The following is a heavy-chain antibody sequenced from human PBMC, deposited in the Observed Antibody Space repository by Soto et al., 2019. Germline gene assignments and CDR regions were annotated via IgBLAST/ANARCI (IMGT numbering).Heavy chain of an antibody. CDR3: ARALVRSSWYYYGMDV. CDR1: GYTLTSYG. CDR2: ISAYNGNT. D-gene: IGHD6-13*01. Sequence: ASVKVSCKASGYTLTSYGISWVRQAPGQGLEWMGWISAYNGNTNYAQKLQGRVTMTTDTSTSTAYMELRSLRSDDTAVYYCARALVRSSWYYYGMDVWGQGTTVTV. J-gene: IGHJ6*02. V-gene: IGHV1-18*01.